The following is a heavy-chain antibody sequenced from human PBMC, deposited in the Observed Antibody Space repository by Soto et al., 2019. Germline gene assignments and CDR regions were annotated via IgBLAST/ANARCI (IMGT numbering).Heavy chain of an antibody. CDR3: AKQRYSSGRDFDY. CDR1: GFTFSSYA. J-gene: IGHJ4*02. V-gene: IGHV3-23*01. CDR2: ISGSGGSA. Sequence: GGSLGLSCAASGFTFSSYAMRWVRQAPGKGLEWVSAISGSGGSAYYADSVKGRFTISRDNSKNTLYLQMNSLRAEDTAVYYCAKQRYSSGRDFDYWGQGTLVTVSS. D-gene: IGHD6-19*01.